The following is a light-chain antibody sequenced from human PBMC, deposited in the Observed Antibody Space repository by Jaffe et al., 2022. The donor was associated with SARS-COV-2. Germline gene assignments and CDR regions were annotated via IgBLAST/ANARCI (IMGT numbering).Light chain of an antibody. V-gene: IGKV1-39*01. CDR2: AAS. CDR3: QQTYSSPWT. Sequence: DIQMTQSPSSLSASVGDGINITCRASQTISSYLNWYQQKPGKAPKLLIYAASSLQSGVPSRFSGSGSGTDFTLTISSLQAEDFGTYFCQQTYSSPWTFGQGTKVEIK. J-gene: IGKJ1*01. CDR1: QTISSY.